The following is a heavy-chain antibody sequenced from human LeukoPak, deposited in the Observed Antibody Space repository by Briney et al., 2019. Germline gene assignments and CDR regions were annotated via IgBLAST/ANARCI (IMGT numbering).Heavy chain of an antibody. V-gene: IGHV4-34*01. CDR3: ARGPRRFDP. J-gene: IGHJ5*02. CDR2: INHSGST. CDR1: GGSFSGYY. Sequence: SETLSLTCAVYGGSFSGYYWSWICQPLGKGLEWIGEINHSGSTNYNPSLKSRVTISVDTSKNQFSLKLSSVTAADTAVYYCARGPRRFDPWGQGTLVTVSS.